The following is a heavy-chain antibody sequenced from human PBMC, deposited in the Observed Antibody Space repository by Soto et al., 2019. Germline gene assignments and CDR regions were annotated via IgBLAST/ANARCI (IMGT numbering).Heavy chain of an antibody. V-gene: IGHV1-18*01. CDR3: ARDRARIMITFGGVPWFDP. J-gene: IGHJ5*02. Sequence: ASVKVSCKASGYTFTSYGISWVRQAPGQGLEWMGWISAYNGNTNYAQKLQGRVTMTTDTSTSTAYMELRSLRSDDTAVYYCARDRARIMITFGGVPWFDPWGQGTLVTVSS. CDR1: GYTFTSYG. D-gene: IGHD3-16*01. CDR2: ISAYNGNT.